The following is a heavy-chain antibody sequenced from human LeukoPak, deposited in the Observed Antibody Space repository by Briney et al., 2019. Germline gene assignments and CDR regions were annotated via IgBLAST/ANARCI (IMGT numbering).Heavy chain of an antibody. CDR3: ARDGFRRGGAFDI. D-gene: IGHD1-14*01. J-gene: IGHJ3*02. Sequence: NSSETLSLTCTVSGYSISSGYYWGWIRQPPGKGLEWIGSIYYSGSTYYNPSLKSRVTISVDTSKNQFSLKLSSVTAADTAVYYCARDGFRRGGAFDIWGQGTMVTVSS. CDR2: IYYSGST. CDR1: GYSISSGYY. V-gene: IGHV4-38-2*02.